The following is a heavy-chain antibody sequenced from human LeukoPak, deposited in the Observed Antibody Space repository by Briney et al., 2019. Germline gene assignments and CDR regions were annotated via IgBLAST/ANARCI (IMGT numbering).Heavy chain of an antibody. CDR3: ARGWPPSVVVVPAAIPDY. J-gene: IGHJ4*02. Sequence: GGSLRLSCAASGFTFSSYAMHWVRQAPGKGLEWVAVISYDGSNKYYADSVKGRFTISRGNSKNTLYTQMNSLRAEDTAVYYCARGWPPSVVVVPAAIPDYWGQGTLVTVSS. CDR1: GFTFSSYA. CDR2: ISYDGSNK. V-gene: IGHV3-30-3*01. D-gene: IGHD2-2*01.